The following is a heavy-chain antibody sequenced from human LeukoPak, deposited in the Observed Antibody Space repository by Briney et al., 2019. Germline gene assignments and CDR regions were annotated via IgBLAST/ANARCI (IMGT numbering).Heavy chain of an antibody. V-gene: IGHV1-69*02. CDR2: IIPILGIA. CDR1: GGTFSSYT. D-gene: IGHD1-26*01. CDR3: ARVLYSGSYYGAFDI. Sequence: SVTVSCKASGGTFSSYTISWGRHPPGQGHEWMGRIIPILGIANYAQKFQGRVTITADKSTSTAYMELSSLRSEDTAVYYCARVLYSGSYYGAFDIWGQGTMVTVSS. J-gene: IGHJ3*02.